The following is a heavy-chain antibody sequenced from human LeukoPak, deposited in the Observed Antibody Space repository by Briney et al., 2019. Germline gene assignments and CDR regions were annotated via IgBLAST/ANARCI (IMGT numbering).Heavy chain of an antibody. CDR1: GFTFSDYY. V-gene: IGHV3-11*06. D-gene: IGHD1-26*01. CDR2: ISSGSSST. Sequence: PGGSLRLSCAASGFTFSDYYMSWIRQAPGKGLEWVSYISSGSSSTNYADSVKGRFTISRDNAKDSLYLQMNSLRAEDTAVYYCAREPRATGYNLFDDWGQGTLVTVSS. J-gene: IGHJ4*02. CDR3: AREPRATGYNLFDD.